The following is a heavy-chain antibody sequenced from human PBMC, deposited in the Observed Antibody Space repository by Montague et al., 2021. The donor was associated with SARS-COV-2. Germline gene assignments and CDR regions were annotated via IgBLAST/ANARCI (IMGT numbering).Heavy chain of an antibody. Sequence: SETLSLTCTVSGGSISSYYWNWIRQHPGKGLEWIGYIYYSGSTYYNPSLKSRVTISVDTSKNQFSLKLSSVTAADTAVYYCAREPRVGQLLSIYYYGMDVWGQGTPVTVSS. CDR1: GGSISSYY. D-gene: IGHD2-2*01. V-gene: IGHV4-59*06. J-gene: IGHJ6*02. CDR2: IYYSGST. CDR3: AREPRVGQLLSIYYYGMDV.